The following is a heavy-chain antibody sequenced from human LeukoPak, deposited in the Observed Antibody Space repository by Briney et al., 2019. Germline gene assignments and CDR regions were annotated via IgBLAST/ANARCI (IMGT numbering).Heavy chain of an antibody. CDR2: IYQSGST. J-gene: IGHJ3*02. D-gene: IGHD2-15*01. CDR1: GYSISSGYY. Sequence: SETLSLTCTVSGYSISSGYYWGWIRQPPGKGLEWIGSIYQSGSTYYNPSLKSRVTISVDTSKNQFSLKLSSVTAADTAVYYCARNRGTDDAFDIWGQGTMVTVSS. V-gene: IGHV4-38-2*02. CDR3: ARNRGTDDAFDI.